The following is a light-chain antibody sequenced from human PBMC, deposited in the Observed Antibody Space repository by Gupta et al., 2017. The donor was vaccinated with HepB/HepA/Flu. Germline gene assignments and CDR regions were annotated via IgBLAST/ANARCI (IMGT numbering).Light chain of an antibody. CDR3: SSYTSSSTLV. Sequence: QSALTQPASVSGSPGQSITISCTGTSSDVGGYNYVSWYQQHPGKAPKLMIYDVSNRPSGVSNRFSGSESGNTASLTISGLQAEDDADYYSSSYTSSSTLVFGGGTNLTVL. V-gene: IGLV2-14*03. CDR1: SSDVGGYNY. CDR2: DVS. J-gene: IGLJ2*01.